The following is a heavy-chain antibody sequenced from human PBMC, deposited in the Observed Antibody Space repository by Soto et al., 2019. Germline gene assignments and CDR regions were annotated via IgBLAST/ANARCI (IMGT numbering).Heavy chain of an antibody. J-gene: IGHJ4*02. Sequence: QVQLQESGPGLVKPSQTLSLTCTVSGRSISSGDYYWSWIRQHPGKGLEWIGYIYYSGSTYYNPSLKSRVTISVDTSKNQFSLKLSSVTAADTAVYYCATYGSGSYKPTTFDYWGQGTLVTVSS. CDR2: IYYSGST. CDR1: GRSISSGDYY. V-gene: IGHV4-31*03. CDR3: ATYGSGSYKPTTFDY. D-gene: IGHD3-10*01.